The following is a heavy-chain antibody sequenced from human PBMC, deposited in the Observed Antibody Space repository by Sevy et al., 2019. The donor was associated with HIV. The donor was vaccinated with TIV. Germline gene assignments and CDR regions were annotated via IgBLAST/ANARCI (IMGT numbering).Heavy chain of an antibody. Sequence: GGSLRLSCTVSGFTFGDYCMSWVRQAPGKGLEWVAFLKSKAHGGTLDYAASVKGRFTIERDGSKNIAHLQMNDLGTEDTAIYYCTGWKGAQSIFDYWGQGALVTVSS. CDR1: GFTFGDYC. CDR2: LKSKAHGGTL. D-gene: IGHD1-1*01. V-gene: IGHV3-49*04. J-gene: IGHJ4*02. CDR3: TGWKGAQSIFDY.